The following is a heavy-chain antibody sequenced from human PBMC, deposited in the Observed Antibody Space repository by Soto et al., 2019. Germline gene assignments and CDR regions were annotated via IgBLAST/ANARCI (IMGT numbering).Heavy chain of an antibody. CDR1: GGSFSGYY. CDR3: ARETYGDYVGYLDP. D-gene: IGHD4-17*01. Sequence: PSETLSLTCAVYGGSFSGYYWTWIRQPPGTGLEWIGEINHSGSTNYNPSLKSRVTISVDTSKNQFSLKLSSVTAADTAVYYCARETYGDYVGYLDPWGQGTLVTVSS. CDR2: INHSGST. J-gene: IGHJ5*02. V-gene: IGHV4-34*01.